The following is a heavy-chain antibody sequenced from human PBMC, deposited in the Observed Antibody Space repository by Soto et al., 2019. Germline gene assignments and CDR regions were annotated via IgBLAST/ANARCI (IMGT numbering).Heavy chain of an antibody. V-gene: IGHV3-48*02. J-gene: IGHJ4*02. CDR1: GFTFSSYS. Sequence: GGSLRLSCAASGFTFSSYSMNWVRQAPGKGLEWISYICSTCSTIYYADSVKGRFTISRDNAKNSLFLQMNSLRDEDTAVYYCARDRGSGWSYFDYWGQGTLVTVSS. CDR2: ICSTCSTI. D-gene: IGHD6-19*01. CDR3: ARDRGSGWSYFDY.